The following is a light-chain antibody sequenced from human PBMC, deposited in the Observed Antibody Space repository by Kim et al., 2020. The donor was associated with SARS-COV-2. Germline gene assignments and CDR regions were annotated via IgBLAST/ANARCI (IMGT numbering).Light chain of an antibody. V-gene: IGLV2-23*01. CDR3: CSYAGSSTLGV. CDR2: EGS. Sequence: QSALTQSASVSGSPGQSITISCTGTSSDVGSYNLVSWYQQHPGKAPKLMIYEGSKRPSGVSNRFSGSKSGNTASLTLSGLQAEDEADYYCCSYAGSSTLGVFGTGTKV. J-gene: IGLJ1*01. CDR1: SSDVGSYNL.